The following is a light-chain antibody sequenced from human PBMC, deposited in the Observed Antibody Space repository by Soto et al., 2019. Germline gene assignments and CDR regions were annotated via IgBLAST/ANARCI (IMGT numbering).Light chain of an antibody. Sequence: DIQMIQSPSSLSASVGDRVTITCQASQEISNYLNWYQQKPGKAPKLLIYDASNLERGVPSMFSGRGSGTDFTFTISSLQPEDFATYYCQQYDHLPRTFGRGTQVEIK. CDR2: DAS. V-gene: IGKV1-33*01. J-gene: IGKJ1*01. CDR3: QQYDHLPRT. CDR1: QEISNY.